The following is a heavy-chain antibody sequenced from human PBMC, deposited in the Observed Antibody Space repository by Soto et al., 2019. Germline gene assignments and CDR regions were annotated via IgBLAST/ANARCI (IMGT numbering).Heavy chain of an antibody. Sequence: SETLSLTCTVSGGSISSSSYYWGWIRQPPGKGLEWIGSIYYSGSTYYNPSLKSRVTISVDTSKNQFSLKLSSVTAADRVVYYCGRHEGNRGSLIGYWARGTLVTVS. CDR3: GRHEGNRGSLIGY. V-gene: IGHV4-39*01. CDR1: GGSISSSSYY. D-gene: IGHD3-16*01. J-gene: IGHJ4*02. CDR2: IYYSGST.